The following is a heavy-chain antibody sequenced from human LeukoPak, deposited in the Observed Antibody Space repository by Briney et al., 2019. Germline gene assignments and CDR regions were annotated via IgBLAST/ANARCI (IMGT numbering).Heavy chain of an antibody. CDR2: ISGSGTST. D-gene: IGHD6-19*01. Sequence: GGSLRLSCAASGFTFSSDDMSWVRQAPGKGLEWISVISGSGTSTYHADSVKGRFTISRDNSKNTLYLQMNSLRYEDTAVYFCANSEQWLVRYFEYWGQGTLVTVSS. CDR3: ANSEQWLVRYFEY. V-gene: IGHV3-23*01. CDR1: GFTFSSDD. J-gene: IGHJ4*02.